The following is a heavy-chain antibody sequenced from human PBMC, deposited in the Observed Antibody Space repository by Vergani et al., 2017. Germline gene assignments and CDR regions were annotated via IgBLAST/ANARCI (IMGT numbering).Heavy chain of an antibody. CDR3: ARGIPGAVADY. Sequence: EVQLVESGGGLVQPGGSLRLSCAASGFTFSSYWMSWVRQAPGKGLEWVANVKQDGSEKYYVDSWKGRFIISRDNAKNSLYLQMNSLRAEDTAVYYCARGIPGAVADYWGQGTLVTVSS. D-gene: IGHD6-19*01. J-gene: IGHJ4*02. CDR1: GFTFSSYW. CDR2: VKQDGSEK. V-gene: IGHV3-7*03.